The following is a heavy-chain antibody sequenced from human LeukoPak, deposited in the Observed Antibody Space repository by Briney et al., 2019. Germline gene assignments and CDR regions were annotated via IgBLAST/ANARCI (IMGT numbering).Heavy chain of an antibody. D-gene: IGHD6-13*01. CDR2: IYYSGST. J-gene: IGHJ4*02. Sequence: SETLSLTCSVSGGSISSSNYYWGWIRQPPGKGLEWIGNIYYSGSTYYNPSLKSRVNISVDTSKNQFSLKLSSVTAADTAVYYCARMYSSSWYDYWGQGTLVTVSS. V-gene: IGHV4-39*07. CDR3: ARMYSSSWYDY. CDR1: GGSISSSNYY.